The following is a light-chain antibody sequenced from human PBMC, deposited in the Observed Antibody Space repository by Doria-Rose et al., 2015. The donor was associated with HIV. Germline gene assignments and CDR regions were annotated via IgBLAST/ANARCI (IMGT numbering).Light chain of an antibody. CDR2: LGS. V-gene: IGKV2-28*01. CDR3: MQALHTPYT. J-gene: IGKJ2*01. Sequence: EIVLTQSPLSLPVTPGQPASISCRSSQSLPHTIGYSYLDWYLQKPGQSPQLLIYLGSNRASGVPDRFSGSGSGTDFTLKISRVEAEDVGVYYCMQALHTPYTFGQGTKLEIK. CDR1: QSLPHTIGYSY.